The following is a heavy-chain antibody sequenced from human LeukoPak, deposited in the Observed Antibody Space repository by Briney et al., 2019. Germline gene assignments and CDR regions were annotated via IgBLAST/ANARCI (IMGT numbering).Heavy chain of an antibody. CDR3: AKNYGTSRPFYDY. CDR2: ISGDSIYT. J-gene: IGHJ4*02. V-gene: IGHV3-23*01. Sequence: GGSLRLSCAASGFTFSNYAMTWVRQAPGKGLQWVSAISGDSIYTFYLDSVKGRFTASRDNSRNTLFLQMNSLRADDTAVYYCAKNYGTSRPFYDYWGQGIVVTVAS. CDR1: GFTFSNYA. D-gene: IGHD4-17*01.